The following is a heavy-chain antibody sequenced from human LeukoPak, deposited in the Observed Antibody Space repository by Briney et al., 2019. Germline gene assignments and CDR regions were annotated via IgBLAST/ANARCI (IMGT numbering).Heavy chain of an antibody. CDR3: ARDYYDSSGFLYYYYYGMDV. CDR1: GFTFSSYS. D-gene: IGHD3-22*01. Sequence: GGSLRLSCAASGFTFSSYSMNWVRQAPGKGLEWVSYISSSGSTIYYADSVKGRFTISRDNAKNSLYLQMNSLRAEDTAVYYCARDYYDSSGFLYYYYYGMDVWGQGTTVTVSS. J-gene: IGHJ6*02. V-gene: IGHV3-48*04. CDR2: ISSSGSTI.